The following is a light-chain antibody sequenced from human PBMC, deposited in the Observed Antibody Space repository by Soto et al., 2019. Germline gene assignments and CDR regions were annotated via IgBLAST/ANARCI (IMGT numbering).Light chain of an antibody. Sequence: DIQMTQSPXXXSGSVGDRVTITCRASQTISSWLAWYQQKPGKAPKLLIYKASTLKSGVPSRFSGSGSGTEFTLTISSLQPDDFATYYCQHYNSYSEAFGQGTKVELK. J-gene: IGKJ1*01. CDR1: QTISSW. V-gene: IGKV1-5*03. CDR3: QHYNSYSEA. CDR2: KAS.